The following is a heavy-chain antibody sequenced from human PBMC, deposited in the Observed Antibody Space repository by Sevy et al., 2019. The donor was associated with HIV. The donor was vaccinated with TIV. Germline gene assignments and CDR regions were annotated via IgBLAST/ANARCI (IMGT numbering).Heavy chain of an antibody. Sequence: GGSLRLSCAASGFKFSVYSMNWVRQAPGKGLEWISYMTSDTRTIKYAESVKGRFTIYRDNARNPVYLQMNSLRDEDTAVYYCARSVEGHFDYWGQGTLVTVSS. J-gene: IGHJ4*02. D-gene: IGHD1-1*01. CDR2: MTSDTRTI. CDR3: ARSVEGHFDY. V-gene: IGHV3-48*02. CDR1: GFKFSVYS.